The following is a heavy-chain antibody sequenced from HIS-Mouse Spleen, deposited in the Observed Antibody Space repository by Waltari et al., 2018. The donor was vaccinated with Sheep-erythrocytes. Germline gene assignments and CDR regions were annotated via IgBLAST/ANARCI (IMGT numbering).Heavy chain of an antibody. Sequence: QVQLVQSGAEVKKPGSSVKVSCKASGGTFSSYAISWVRQAPGQGLEWMGGIIPIFGTANYAPKFQGRVTITADESTSTAYMELSSLRSEDTAVYYCARDTSSDSSGWHDAFDIWGQGTMVTVSS. V-gene: IGHV1-69*01. CDR2: IIPIFGTA. CDR1: GGTFSSYA. CDR3: ARDTSSDSSGWHDAFDI. D-gene: IGHD6-19*01. J-gene: IGHJ3*02.